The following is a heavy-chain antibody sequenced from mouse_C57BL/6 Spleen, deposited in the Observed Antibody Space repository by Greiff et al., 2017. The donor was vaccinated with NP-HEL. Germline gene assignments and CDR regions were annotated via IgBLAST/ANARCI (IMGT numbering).Heavy chain of an antibody. CDR2: IDPTSGGT. V-gene: IGHV1-72*01. CDR1: GYTFTSYW. CDR3: ASGYDGGWFAY. J-gene: IGHJ3*01. Sequence: QVQLQQPGAELVKPGASVKLSCKASGYTFTSYWMHWVKQRPGRGLEWIGRIDPTSGGTKYNEKFKSKATLTVDKPSSTAYMQLSRLTSEDSAVYDCASGYDGGWFAYWGQGTLVTVSA. D-gene: IGHD2-14*01.